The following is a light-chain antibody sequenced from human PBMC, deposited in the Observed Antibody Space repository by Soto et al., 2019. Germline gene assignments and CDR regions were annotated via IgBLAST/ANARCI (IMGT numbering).Light chain of an antibody. CDR3: ATWDDSLNLLYV. CDR1: SCSIERNT. V-gene: IGLV1-44*01. Sequence: QFVQTKTPSASGTPGQRVTISCSGDSCSIERNTVSWYQQLPGMAPKLLIYLNSRRPSGVPDRFSGSKSGTSASLAISGLQSEDEAEYYCATWDDSLNLLYVFGTWTKV. CDR2: LNS. J-gene: IGLJ1*01.